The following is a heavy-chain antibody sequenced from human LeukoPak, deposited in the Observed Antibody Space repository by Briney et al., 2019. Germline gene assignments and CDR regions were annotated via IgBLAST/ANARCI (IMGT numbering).Heavy chain of an antibody. V-gene: IGHV3-23*01. CDR3: ARGGDFWSGYSRGYYMDV. D-gene: IGHD3-3*01. Sequence: GGSLRLSCAASGFTFTSYGTSWVRQAPGKGLEWVSAISGSGGSTYYADSVKGRLIISRDNSKNMLYLQMNSLRVEDTAVYYCARGGDFWSGYSRGYYMDVWGKGTTVTVSS. CDR1: GFTFTSYG. CDR2: ISGSGGST. J-gene: IGHJ6*03.